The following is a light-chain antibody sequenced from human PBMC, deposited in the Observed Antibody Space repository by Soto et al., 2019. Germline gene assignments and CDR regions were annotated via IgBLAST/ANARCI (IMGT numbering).Light chain of an antibody. Sequence: QSVLTQAPSVSAAPGQNVTISCSGRSSNIGNNFVAWFQQLPGTAPKLLIYDKNKRPSGISERFSGSKSGTSATLAITGLQTGDEADYHCGTWDSGLRGWVFGGGTKLTVL. J-gene: IGLJ3*02. CDR3: GTWDSGLRGWV. CDR2: DKN. V-gene: IGLV1-51*01. CDR1: SSNIGNNF.